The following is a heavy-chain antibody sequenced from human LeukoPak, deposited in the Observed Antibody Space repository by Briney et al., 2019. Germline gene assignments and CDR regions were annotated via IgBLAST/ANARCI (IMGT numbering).Heavy chain of an antibody. D-gene: IGHD6-19*01. CDR3: AKDSVAGPVKCYFDY. CDR1: GFTFSSYG. Sequence: PGGSLRLSCAASGFTFSSYGMHWVRQAPGKGLEWVAVISYDGSNKYYADSVKGRFTISRDNSKNTLYLQMNSLRAEDTAVYYCAKDSVAGPVKCYFDYWGQGTLVTVSS. J-gene: IGHJ4*02. V-gene: IGHV3-30*18. CDR2: ISYDGSNK.